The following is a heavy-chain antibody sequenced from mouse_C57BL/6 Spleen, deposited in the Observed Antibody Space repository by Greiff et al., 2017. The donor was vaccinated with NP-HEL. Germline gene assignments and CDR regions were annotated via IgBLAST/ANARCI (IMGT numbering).Heavy chain of an antibody. D-gene: IGHD2-4*01. V-gene: IGHV1-15*01. CDR1: GYTFTDYE. J-gene: IGHJ3*01. Sequence: QVQLQQSGAELVRPGASVTLSCKASGYTFTDYEMHWVKQTPVHGLEWIGAIDPETGGTAYNQKFKGKAILTADKSSSTAYMELRSLTSEDSAVYYCTREGIYDYDRAWFAYWGQGTLVTVSA. CDR2: IDPETGGT. CDR3: TREGIYDYDRAWFAY.